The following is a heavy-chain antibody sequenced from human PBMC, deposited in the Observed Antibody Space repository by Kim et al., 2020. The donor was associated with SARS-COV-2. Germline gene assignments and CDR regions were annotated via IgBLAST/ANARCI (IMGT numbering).Heavy chain of an antibody. J-gene: IGHJ4*02. CDR2: IYYSGST. CDR3: AREVDSGWHPGLFDY. V-gene: IGHV4-59*01. CDR1: GGSISSYY. Sequence: SETLSLTCTVSGGSISSYYWSWIRQPPGKGLEWIGYIYYSGSTNYNPSLKSRVTISVDTSKNQFSLKLSSVTAADTAVYYCAREVDSGWHPGLFDYWGQGTLVTVSS. D-gene: IGHD5-12*01.